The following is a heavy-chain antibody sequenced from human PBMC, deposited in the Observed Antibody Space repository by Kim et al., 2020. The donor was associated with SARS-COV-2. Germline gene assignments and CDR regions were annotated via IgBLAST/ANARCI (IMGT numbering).Heavy chain of an antibody. CDR3: ARDLGVNTAGMDV. V-gene: IGHV3-11*01. D-gene: IGHD5-18*01. J-gene: IGHJ6*02. Sequence: YAAPMKGRFTSSRDNAKNSLYLQMNSLRAEDTAVYYCARDLGVNTAGMDVWGQGTTVTVSS.